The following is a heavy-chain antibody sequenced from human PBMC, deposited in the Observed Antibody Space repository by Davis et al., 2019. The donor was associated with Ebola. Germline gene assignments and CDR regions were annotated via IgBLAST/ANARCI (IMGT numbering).Heavy chain of an antibody. D-gene: IGHD2-8*02. CDR2: IIPILGIA. CDR3: ARDPIKHCTGGVCQGGVDY. CDR1: GGTFSSYA. V-gene: IGHV1-69*04. J-gene: IGHJ4*02. Sequence: SVKVSCKASGGTFSSYAISWVRQAPGQGLEWMGRIIPILGIANYAQKLQGRVTMTTDTSTSTAYMELRSLRSDDTAVYYCARDPIKHCTGGVCQGGVDYWGQGTLVTVSS.